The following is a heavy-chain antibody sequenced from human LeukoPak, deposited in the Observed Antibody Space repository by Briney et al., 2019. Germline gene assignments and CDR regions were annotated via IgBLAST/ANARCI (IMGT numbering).Heavy chain of an antibody. J-gene: IGHJ4*02. Sequence: ASVKVSCKASGYTFTGYYMHWVRQAPGQGPEWMGWINPNSGGTNYAQKFQGRVTMTRDTSISTAYMELSSLRSEDTAVYYCARARAYYDSSGYYRYWGQGTLVTVSS. CDR1: GYTFTGYY. CDR2: INPNSGGT. CDR3: ARARAYYDSSGYYRY. V-gene: IGHV1-2*02. D-gene: IGHD3-22*01.